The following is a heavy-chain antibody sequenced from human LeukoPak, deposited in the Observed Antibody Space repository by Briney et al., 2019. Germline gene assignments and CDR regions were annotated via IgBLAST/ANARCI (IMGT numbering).Heavy chain of an antibody. CDR1: GFTFSSYS. J-gene: IGHJ4*02. V-gene: IGHV3-21*01. Sequence: GGSLRLSCAASGFTFSSYSMNWVRQAPGKGLEWVSSISSSSSYIYYADSVKGRFTISRDNAKNSLYLQMNSLRAEDTAVHYCARDQRYSYGYDYWGQGTLVTVSS. CDR2: ISSSSSYI. D-gene: IGHD5-18*01. CDR3: ARDQRYSYGYDY.